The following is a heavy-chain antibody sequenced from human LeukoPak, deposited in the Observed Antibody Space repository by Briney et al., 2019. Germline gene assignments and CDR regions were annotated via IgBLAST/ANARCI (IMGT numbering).Heavy chain of an antibody. Sequence: SETLSLTCAVYGGSFSGYYWSWIRQPPGKGLEWIGEINHSGSTNYNPSLKSRVTISVDTPKNQYSLTLSSVNAADTAVYYCARGLSPSDFDYWGQGTLVTVSS. D-gene: IGHD3-10*01. J-gene: IGHJ4*02. CDR1: GGSFSGYY. V-gene: IGHV4-34*01. CDR3: ARGLSPSDFDY. CDR2: INHSGST.